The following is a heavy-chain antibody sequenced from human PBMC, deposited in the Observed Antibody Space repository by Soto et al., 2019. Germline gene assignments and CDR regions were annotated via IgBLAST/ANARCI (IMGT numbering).Heavy chain of an antibody. D-gene: IGHD5-18*01. CDR1: GFSFSSYA. V-gene: IGHV3-30-3*01. J-gene: IGHJ6*02. Sequence: QVQLVESGGGVVQPGRSLRLSCGASGFSFSSYAIHWVRQAPGKGLEWVVVISDDGVYKFYADSVKGRVTISRDNSKNTLSLQVDSLRVEDTAVYYCARDQNPAMSSHYYGMDVWGQGTTVTVSS. CDR3: ARDQNPAMSSHYYGMDV. CDR2: ISDDGVYK.